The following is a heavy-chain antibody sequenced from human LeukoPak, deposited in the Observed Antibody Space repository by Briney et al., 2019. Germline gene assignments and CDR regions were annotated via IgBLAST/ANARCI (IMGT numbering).Heavy chain of an antibody. CDR1: GFTIITYA. Sequence: GRSLWLSCPASGFTIITYAMTWVRQAPRNGLEWDSSITSSGATTYSADSVKGRFTISRDISKNTLYLQKNSLTAEDSAVYYCAKEFIAGDGHVDCDSWGQGTLVTVSS. CDR2: ITSSGATT. V-gene: IGHV3-23*01. D-gene: IGHD5-24*01. CDR3: AKEFIAGDGHVDCDS. J-gene: IGHJ4*02.